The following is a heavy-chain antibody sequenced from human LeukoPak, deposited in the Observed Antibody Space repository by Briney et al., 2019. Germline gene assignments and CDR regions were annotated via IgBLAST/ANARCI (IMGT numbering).Heavy chain of an antibody. D-gene: IGHD2-15*01. J-gene: IGHJ5*02. Sequence: PGGPLRLSCAASGFPFSNHAMSWVRQPPGKGLEWVSAISNGNTYYADSVRGRFTISRDDSKNMVYLQMNSLRDEDTALYYCVREAGYCVSVCLKSNWFDPWGQGTLVTVSS. V-gene: IGHV3-23*01. CDR3: VREAGYCVSVCLKSNWFDP. CDR1: GFPFSNHA. CDR2: ISNGNT.